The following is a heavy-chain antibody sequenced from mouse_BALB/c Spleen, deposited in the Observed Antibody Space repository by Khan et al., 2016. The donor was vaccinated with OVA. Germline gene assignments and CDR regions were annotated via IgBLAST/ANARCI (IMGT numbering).Heavy chain of an antibody. Sequence: QVQLKQSGPGLVAPSQSLSITCTVSGFSLTSYGVNWVRQSPGKGLEWLGVIWAGGSTNYNSALMSRLSISKDNSKSQVFLKMNSLQTDDTAMYLCASFDDPYYAMDYWGQGTSVTVSS. D-gene: IGHD2-3*01. CDR2: IWAGGST. V-gene: IGHV2-9*02. CDR3: ASFDDPYYAMDY. CDR1: GFSLTSYG. J-gene: IGHJ4*01.